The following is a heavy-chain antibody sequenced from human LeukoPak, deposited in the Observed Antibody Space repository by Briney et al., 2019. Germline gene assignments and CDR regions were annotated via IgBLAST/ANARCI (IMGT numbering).Heavy chain of an antibody. Sequence: GGSLRLSCAVSGFTFSSYSMNWVRQAPGKGLEWVSYISSSSSTIYYTDSVKGRFTTSRDNAKNSLYVQMSSLRAEDTAVYYCARDRSSGWPGTFDYWGQGTLVTVSS. D-gene: IGHD6-19*01. V-gene: IGHV3-48*01. J-gene: IGHJ4*02. CDR1: GFTFSSYS. CDR3: ARDRSSGWPGTFDY. CDR2: ISSSSSTI.